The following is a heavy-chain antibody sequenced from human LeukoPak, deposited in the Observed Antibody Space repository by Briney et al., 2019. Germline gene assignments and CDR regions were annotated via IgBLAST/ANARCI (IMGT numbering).Heavy chain of an antibody. J-gene: IGHJ4*02. CDR1: GFMFSDSA. V-gene: IGHV3-73*01. CDR3: TRLVSSSLGH. CDR2: IRIKSKRYET. Sequence: QPGGSLRLSCVGSGFMFSDSAMHWVRQASGKGLDWVGRIRIKSKRYETTYAASVKVTFTITRDDSKNTTYLQINSLKTEDTAVYYCTRLVSSSLGHWGQGTLVTVSS. D-gene: IGHD6-13*01.